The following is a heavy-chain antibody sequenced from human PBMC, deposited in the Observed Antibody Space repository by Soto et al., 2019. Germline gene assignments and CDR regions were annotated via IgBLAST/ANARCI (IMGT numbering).Heavy chain of an antibody. Sequence: QVQLVESGGRVVQPGRSLRLSCAASGIIFNRYAIHWVRQTPGKGLEWVAVISKDGSVQYYADSVRGRFIISRDKSKDTGYLEMNSLRAEDTSVVYGARSRIGSGPDSFGYWGQGTLVTVSS. CDR1: GIIFNRYA. CDR2: ISKDGSVQ. D-gene: IGHD3-3*01. CDR3: ARSRIGSGPDSFGY. V-gene: IGHV3-30-3*01. J-gene: IGHJ4*02.